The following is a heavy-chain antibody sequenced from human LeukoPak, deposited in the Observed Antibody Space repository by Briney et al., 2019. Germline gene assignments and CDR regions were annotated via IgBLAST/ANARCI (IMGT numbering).Heavy chain of an antibody. CDR1: GYTFTSYD. Sequence: ASVKVSCKASGYTFTSYDINWVQQATGQGLEWMGWMNPNSGNTGYAQKFQGRVTITRNTSISTAYMELSSLRSEDTAVYYCASGSYLWGGMDVWGQGTTVTVSS. CDR3: ASGSYLWGGMDV. V-gene: IGHV1-8*03. D-gene: IGHD3-16*01. J-gene: IGHJ6*02. CDR2: MNPNSGNT.